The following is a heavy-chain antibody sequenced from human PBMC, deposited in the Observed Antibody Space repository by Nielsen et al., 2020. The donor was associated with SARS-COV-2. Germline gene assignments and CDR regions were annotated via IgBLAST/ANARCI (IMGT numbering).Heavy chain of an antibody. CDR1: GYTFTSYG. CDR3: ARAAIAPGRFDY. Sequence: ASVKVSCKASGYTFTSYGISWVRQAPGQGLEWMGWISAYNGNTNYAQKLQGRVTMTTDTSTSTAYMEPRSLRSDDTAVYYCARAAIAPGRFDYWGQGTLVTVSS. CDR2: ISAYNGNT. V-gene: IGHV1-18*01. D-gene: IGHD1-14*01. J-gene: IGHJ4*02.